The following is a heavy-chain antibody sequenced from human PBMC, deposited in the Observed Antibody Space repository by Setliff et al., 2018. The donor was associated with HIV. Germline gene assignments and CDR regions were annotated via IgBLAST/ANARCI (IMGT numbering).Heavy chain of an antibody. V-gene: IGHV3-7*03. CDR1: GFTFSSYW. D-gene: IGHD1-1*01. Sequence: PGGSLRLSCAASGFTFSSYWMTWVRQAPGKGLQWVANIRRDEGEKYYVDSVKGRFTISRDNAKNSLYLQMSSLRVDDTAVYYCASARIPTGGTSTSFDFWGQGALVTVSS. CDR2: IRRDEGEK. CDR3: ASARIPTGGTSTSFDF. J-gene: IGHJ4*02.